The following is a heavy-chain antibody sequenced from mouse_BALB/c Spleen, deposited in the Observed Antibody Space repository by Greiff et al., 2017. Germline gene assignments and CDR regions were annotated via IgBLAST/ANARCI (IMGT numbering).Heavy chain of an antibody. J-gene: IGHJ2*01. CDR2: ISYDGSN. CDR1: GYSITSGYY. Sequence: EVQRVESGPGLVKPSQSLSLTCSVTGYSITSGYYWNWIRQFPGNKLEWMGYISYDGSNNYNPSLKNRISITRDTSKNQFFLKLNSVTTEDTATYYCAREDYYGKKDYFDYWGQGTTLTVSS. CDR3: AREDYYGKKDYFDY. V-gene: IGHV3-6*02. D-gene: IGHD2-1*01.